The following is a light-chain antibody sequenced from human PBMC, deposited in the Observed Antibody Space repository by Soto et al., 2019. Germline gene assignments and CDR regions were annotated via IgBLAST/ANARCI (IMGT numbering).Light chain of an antibody. CDR1: QGIDNH. V-gene: IGKV1-27*01. CDR3: QQYNNWPRT. J-gene: IGKJ1*01. CDR2: AAS. Sequence: DIQMTQSPSSLSASVGDRVTITCRASQGIDNHLAWFQQKPGKAPNLLIYAASTLQSGVPSRFTGSGSGTDFTLTISSLQPEDAAIYYCQQYNNWPRTFGQGTKVEIK.